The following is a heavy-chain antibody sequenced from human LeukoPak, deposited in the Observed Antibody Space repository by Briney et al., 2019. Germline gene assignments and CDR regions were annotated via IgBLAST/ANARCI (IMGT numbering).Heavy chain of an antibody. Sequence: GGSLRLSCAASGFTFNTYSMNWVRQAPGKGLEWVSYISSSSNTIYYADSVKGRFTISRDNAKNSLYLQMNSLRAEDTAVYYCARVGVRFLEWLAFDFWGQGSLVTVSS. D-gene: IGHD3-3*01. CDR1: GFTFNTYS. J-gene: IGHJ4*02. CDR2: ISSSSNTI. CDR3: ARVGVRFLEWLAFDF. V-gene: IGHV3-48*04.